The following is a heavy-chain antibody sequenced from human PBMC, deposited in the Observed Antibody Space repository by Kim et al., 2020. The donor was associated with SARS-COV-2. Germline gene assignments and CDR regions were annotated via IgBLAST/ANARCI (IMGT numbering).Heavy chain of an antibody. CDR2: IIPILGIA. CDR1: GGTFSSYT. V-gene: IGHV1-69*02. J-gene: IGHJ6*02. D-gene: IGHD2-8*01. CDR3: ARTDIVLMVYAPGVGNYGMDV. Sequence: SVKVSCKASGGTFSSYTISWVRQAPGQGLEWMGRIIPILGIANYAQKFQGRVTITADKSTSTAYMELSSLRSEDTAVYYCARTDIVLMVYAPGVGNYGMDVWGQGTTVTVSS.